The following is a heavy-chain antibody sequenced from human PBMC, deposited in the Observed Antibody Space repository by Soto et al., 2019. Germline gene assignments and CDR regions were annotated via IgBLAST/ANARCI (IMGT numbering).Heavy chain of an antibody. D-gene: IGHD6-19*01. CDR3: AMLGGWSGGSSGMDV. V-gene: IGHV3-72*01. CDR1: GLIFSDYH. CDR2: IRRKANSYTT. Sequence: EVPLVESGGGLVQPGGSLRLSWAASGLIFSDYHMDWVRHAPGKGLEWVGRIRRKANSYTTEYAASVKGRFTISRDDSKNSLYLQMNSLKSEDTAVYYCAMLGGWSGGSSGMDVWGQGTTVTLPS. J-gene: IGHJ6*02.